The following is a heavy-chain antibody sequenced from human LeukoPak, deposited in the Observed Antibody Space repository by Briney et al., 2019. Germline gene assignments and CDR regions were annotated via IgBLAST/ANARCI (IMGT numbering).Heavy chain of an antibody. V-gene: IGHV3-33*01. Sequence: AGSLRLSCAASGVTFSSYIMHCVRHAPGKGLEWVALIWYDGSKSHHADSVKGRFTISRDNSKNTLYLQMNSLRAEDTAVYFCATMTTVTLNDAFDIWGQGTMVTVSS. D-gene: IGHD4-17*01. CDR1: GVTFSSYI. CDR2: IWYDGSKS. J-gene: IGHJ3*02. CDR3: ATMTTVTLNDAFDI.